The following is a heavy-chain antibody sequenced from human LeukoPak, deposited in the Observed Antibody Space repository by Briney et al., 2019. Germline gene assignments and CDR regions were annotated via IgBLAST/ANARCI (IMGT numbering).Heavy chain of an antibody. Sequence: PGESLRLSCAASGFTFSSYEMSWVRQAPGKGLEWVSYICSSGSTIYYADSVKGRFTISRDNGQNSLYLQMNSLRAEDTAVYYCARDGVRGYCSSTSCYFDWGQGTLVTVSS. CDR3: ARDGVRGYCSSTSCYFD. CDR2: ICSSGSTI. CDR1: GFTFSSYE. V-gene: IGHV3-48*03. J-gene: IGHJ4*02. D-gene: IGHD2-2*01.